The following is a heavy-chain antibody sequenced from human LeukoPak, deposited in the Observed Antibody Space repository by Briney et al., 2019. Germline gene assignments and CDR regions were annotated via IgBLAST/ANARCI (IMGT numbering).Heavy chain of an antibody. Sequence: KPSETLSLTCAVYGGSFSGYCWSWIRQPPGKGLEWIGEINHSGSTNYNPSLKSRVTISVDTSKNQFSLKLSSVTAADTAVYYCARVKIEGDFWSGYYYITFDYWGQGTLVTVSS. D-gene: IGHD3-3*01. CDR3: ARVKIEGDFWSGYYYITFDY. J-gene: IGHJ4*02. CDR1: GGSFSGYC. V-gene: IGHV4-34*01. CDR2: INHSGST.